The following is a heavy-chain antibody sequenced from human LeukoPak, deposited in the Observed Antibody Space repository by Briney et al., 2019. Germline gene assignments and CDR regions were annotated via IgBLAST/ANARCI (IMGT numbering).Heavy chain of an antibody. CDR2: INDDGSTT. V-gene: IGHV3-74*01. CDR3: AKGRYCSGGSCWYFDY. Sequence: GGSLRLSCAASGFTFSRSWMHWVRQAPGKGLVWVSRINDDGSTTSYADSVKGRFTISRDNAKNTLYLQMNSLRAEDTAVYYCAKGRYCSGGSCWYFDYWGQGTLVTVSS. D-gene: IGHD2-15*01. J-gene: IGHJ4*02. CDR1: GFTFSRSW.